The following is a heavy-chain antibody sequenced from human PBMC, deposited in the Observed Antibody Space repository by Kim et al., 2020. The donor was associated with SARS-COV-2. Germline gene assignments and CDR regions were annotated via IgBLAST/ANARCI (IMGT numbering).Heavy chain of an antibody. CDR3: TRDPAAGYYYGMDV. CDR2: IRSKAYGGTT. J-gene: IGHJ6*02. CDR1: GFTFGDYA. D-gene: IGHD6-13*01. Sequence: GGSLRLSCTASGFTFGDYAMSWFRQAPGKGLEWVGFIRSKAYGGTTEYAASVKGRFTISRDDSKSIAYLQMNSLKTEDTAVYYCTRDPAAGYYYGMDVWGQGTTVTVSS. V-gene: IGHV3-49*03.